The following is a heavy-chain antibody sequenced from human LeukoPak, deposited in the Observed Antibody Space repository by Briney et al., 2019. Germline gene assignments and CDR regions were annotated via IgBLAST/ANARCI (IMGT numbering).Heavy chain of an antibody. CDR1: GYSINSGCY. D-gene: IGHD2-15*01. V-gene: IGHV4-38-2*01. CDR2: IYHSGST. Sequence: SETLSLTCAVSGYSINSGCYWGWIRQPPGRGLEWIGSIYHSGSTYYNPSLKSRVTMSVGTSKNQFSLKLSSVTAADTAVYYCARGVVVSPAPLYYMDVWGKGATVTVSS. J-gene: IGHJ6*03. CDR3: ARGVVVSPAPLYYMDV.